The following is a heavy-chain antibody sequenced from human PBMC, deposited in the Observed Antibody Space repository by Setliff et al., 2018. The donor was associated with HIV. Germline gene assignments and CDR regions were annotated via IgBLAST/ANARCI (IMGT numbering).Heavy chain of an antibody. Sequence: GGSLRLSCAASGFTVSGSYMSWVRQAPGKGLEWVSTIYSDGSTYHADSVKGRFTLSRDSSKNTLYLQMNSLTPEDRAVYYCASPLYYYDSNGYPYWGQGTLVTVSS. J-gene: IGHJ4*02. CDR2: IYSDGST. CDR1: GFTVSGSY. D-gene: IGHD3-22*01. V-gene: IGHV3-66*02. CDR3: ASPLYYYDSNGYPY.